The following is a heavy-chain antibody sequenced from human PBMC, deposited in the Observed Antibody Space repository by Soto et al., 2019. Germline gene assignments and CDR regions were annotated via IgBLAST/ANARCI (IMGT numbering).Heavy chain of an antibody. Sequence: QVQLVQSGAEVKKPGASVKVSCKASGYTFTSYGISWVRQAPGQGLEWMGWISAYNGNTNYAQKLQGRVTMTTDTSTSTAYMELRSLRSDDTAVYYCARDVGLRWDPYGDIVVVGWRRYGMDVWGQGTTVTVSS. CDR3: ARDVGLRWDPYGDIVVVGWRRYGMDV. CDR2: ISAYNGNT. D-gene: IGHD2-2*01. V-gene: IGHV1-18*01. CDR1: GYTFTSYG. J-gene: IGHJ6*02.